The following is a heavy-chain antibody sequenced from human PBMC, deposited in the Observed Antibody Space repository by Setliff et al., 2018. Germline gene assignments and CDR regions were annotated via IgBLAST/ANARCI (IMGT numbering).Heavy chain of an antibody. CDR3: AREPHYGDYLLDY. D-gene: IGHD4-17*01. Sequence: SETLSLTCAVSGYSISSGYYWGWIRQPPGKGLEWIGSIYHSGSTYYNPSLKSRVTISVDTSKNQFSLKLSSVTAADTAVYYCAREPHYGDYLLDYWGQGTLVTVSS. CDR1: GYSISSGYY. CDR2: IYHSGST. V-gene: IGHV4-38-2*02. J-gene: IGHJ4*02.